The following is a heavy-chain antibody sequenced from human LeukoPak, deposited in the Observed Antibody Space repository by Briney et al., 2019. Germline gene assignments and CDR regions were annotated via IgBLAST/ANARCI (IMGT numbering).Heavy chain of an antibody. CDR3: ARGYGMIAVDYFY. J-gene: IGHJ4*02. D-gene: IGHD3-22*01. CDR1: GFTFSSYA. Sequence: GGSLRLSCAASGFTFSSYAMSWVRQGPGKGLGWVSAISGSGGSTYYADSVKGRFTISRDNTKNTLYLQMNSLRAEDTAVHYCARGYGMIAVDYFYCGQGTLATVSS. V-gene: IGHV3-23*01. CDR2: ISGSGGST.